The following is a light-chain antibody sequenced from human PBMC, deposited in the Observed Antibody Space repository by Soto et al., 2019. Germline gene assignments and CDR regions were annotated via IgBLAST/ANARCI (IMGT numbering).Light chain of an antibody. V-gene: IGLV2-14*01. CDR2: DVS. CDR3: ASYTDSTIVM. J-gene: IGLJ3*02. Sequence: QSALTQPASVSGSPGQSITISCTGTSSDVGDYNYVSWYQQHPGKAPKLMIYDVSHRPSWVSSRFSGSKSGNTASLTISGLQAEDEDDYYCASYTDSTIVMFGGGTKLTV. CDR1: SSDVGDYNY.